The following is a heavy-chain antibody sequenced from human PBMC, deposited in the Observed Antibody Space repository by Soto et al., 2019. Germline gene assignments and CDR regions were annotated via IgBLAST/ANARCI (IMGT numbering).Heavy chain of an antibody. Sequence: PGGSLRLSCAASVFTFSHAWMSWVRQAPGKGLEWVGRIKSQSDGGTTDYAAPVKGRFTISRDDSKNTLYLQVNSLKTEDTAVYYCTTVEGYCSGARCPVWGQGTTVTVSS. CDR2: IKSQSDGGTT. CDR3: TTVEGYCSGARCPV. D-gene: IGHD2-15*01. CDR1: VFTFSHAW. V-gene: IGHV3-15*01. J-gene: IGHJ6*02.